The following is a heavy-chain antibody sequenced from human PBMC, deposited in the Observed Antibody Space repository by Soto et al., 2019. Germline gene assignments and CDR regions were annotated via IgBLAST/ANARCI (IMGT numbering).Heavy chain of an antibody. CDR3: ARDGLPSHGQWLADFGY. D-gene: IGHD6-19*01. Sequence: QVQLVQSGAEVKKPGASVKVSCKASGYTFSNYGISWVRQAPGQGLEWMGWINTYNANTNYAQKLQGRVTMTTDTSTSTAYMELRSLRSDDTAFYYCARDGLPSHGQWLADFGYWGQGTLVTVSS. CDR1: GYTFSNYG. V-gene: IGHV1-18*01. CDR2: INTYNANT. J-gene: IGHJ4*02.